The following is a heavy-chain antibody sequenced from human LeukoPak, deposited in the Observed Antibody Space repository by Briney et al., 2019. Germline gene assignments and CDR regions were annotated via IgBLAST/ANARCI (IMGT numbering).Heavy chain of an antibody. D-gene: IGHD6-13*01. CDR3: AKDHPPVQQLAYYFDY. Sequence: GGSLRLSCAASGFTFSSYAMSWVRQAPGKGLEWVSAISGSGGRTHYADSVKGRFTISRDNSKNTLYLQMNSLRAEDTAVYYCAKDHPPVQQLAYYFDYWGQGTLVTVSS. J-gene: IGHJ4*02. V-gene: IGHV3-23*01. CDR1: GFTFSSYA. CDR2: ISGSGGRT.